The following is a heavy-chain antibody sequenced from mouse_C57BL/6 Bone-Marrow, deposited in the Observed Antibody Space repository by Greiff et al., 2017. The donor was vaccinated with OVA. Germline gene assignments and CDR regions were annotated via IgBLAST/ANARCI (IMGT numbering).Heavy chain of an antibody. Sequence: QVQLQQSGPGLVQPSQSLSITCTVSGFSLTSYGVHWVRQSPGKGLEWLGVIWGGGSTDYNAAFISRLSISKDNSKSQVFFKMNSLQADDTAIDYCARNSLCTTVVAKYAMDYWGQGTSVTVSS. CDR3: ARNSLCTTVVAKYAMDY. CDR2: IWGGGST. D-gene: IGHD1-1*01. V-gene: IGHV2-2*01. J-gene: IGHJ4*01. CDR1: GFSLTSYG.